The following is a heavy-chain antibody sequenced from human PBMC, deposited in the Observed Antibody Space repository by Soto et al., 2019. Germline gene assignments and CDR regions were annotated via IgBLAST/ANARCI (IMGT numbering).Heavy chain of an antibody. CDR2: VYWDDDK. CDR3: AERRQRNGYNYFDAFHI. Sequence: QITLKESGPTLVKPTQTLTLTCTLSGFSLTDSGVGVGWMRQPPGKALEWLALVYWDDDKRYSPSLKNRLTITKDTSKNLVVLTMTNMDPVDTATYYCAERRQRNGYNYFDAFHIWGQGTLVTVSA. V-gene: IGHV2-5*02. D-gene: IGHD5-12*01. J-gene: IGHJ3*02. CDR1: GFSLTDSGVG.